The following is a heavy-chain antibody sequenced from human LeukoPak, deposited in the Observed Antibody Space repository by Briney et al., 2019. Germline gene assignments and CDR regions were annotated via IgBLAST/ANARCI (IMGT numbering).Heavy chain of an antibody. CDR3: ARPVHSWGERDPFDV. CDR2: VSPSTGKT. D-gene: IGHD3-16*01. J-gene: IGHJ3*01. CDR1: GYSFISYD. Sequence: ASVKVSCKGSGYSFISYDINWVRQAPGQGLEWMGWVSPSTGKTGFLPRFQGRITMTTNTPIETAYMELRSLTSDDTAVYFCARPVHSWGERDPFDVWGQGTMVTVSS. V-gene: IGHV1-8*01.